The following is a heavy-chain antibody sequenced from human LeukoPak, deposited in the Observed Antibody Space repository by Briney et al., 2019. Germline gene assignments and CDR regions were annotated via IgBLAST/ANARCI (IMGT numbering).Heavy chain of an antibody. V-gene: IGHV3-23*01. CDR3: AKDVPSSYYWSYFDY. CDR1: GFTFSSYA. Sequence: GGSLRLSCAASGFTFSSYAMSWVRQAPGKGLEWVSAISGSGGSTYYAGSVKGRFTISRDNSKNTLYLQMNSLRTEDTAVYYCAKDVPSSYYWSYFDYWGQGTLVTVSS. D-gene: IGHD1-20*01. J-gene: IGHJ4*02. CDR2: ISGSGGST.